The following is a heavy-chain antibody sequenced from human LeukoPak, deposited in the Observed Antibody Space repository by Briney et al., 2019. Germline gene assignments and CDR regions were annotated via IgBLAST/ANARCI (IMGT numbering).Heavy chain of an antibody. D-gene: IGHD6-13*01. CDR3: ARRSSSWLPGWFDP. J-gene: IGHJ5*02. Sequence: GGSLRLSCAASGFTFSSYWMSRVRQAPGRGLEWVANIKQDGSEKYYVDSVKGRFTISRDNAKNSLYLQMSSLRAEDTAVYYCARRSSSWLPGWFDPWGRGTLVTVSS. V-gene: IGHV3-7*01. CDR1: GFTFSSYW. CDR2: IKQDGSEK.